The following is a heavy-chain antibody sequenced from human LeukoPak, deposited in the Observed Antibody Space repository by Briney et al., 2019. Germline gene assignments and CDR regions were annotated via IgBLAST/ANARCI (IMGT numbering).Heavy chain of an antibody. CDR1: GGSISSYY. V-gene: IGHV4-59*01. Sequence: PSETLSLTCTVSGGSISSYYWSWIRQPPGKGLEWIGYIYYSGSTNYNPSLKSRVTISVDTSKNQFSLKLSSVTAADTAVYYCARIGMTTVTSDAFDIWGQGTMVTVSS. CDR2: IYYSGST. D-gene: IGHD4-17*01. CDR3: ARIGMTTVTSDAFDI. J-gene: IGHJ3*02.